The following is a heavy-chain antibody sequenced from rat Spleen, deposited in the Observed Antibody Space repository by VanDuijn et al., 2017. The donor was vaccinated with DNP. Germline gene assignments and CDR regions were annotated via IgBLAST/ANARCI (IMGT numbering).Heavy chain of an antibody. V-gene: IGHV2-6*01. CDR3: ARSDYSDGRFYYGYFDY. D-gene: IGHD1-12*02. Sequence: QVQLKESGPGLVQPSQTLSLTCTLSGFSLTSYSVAWVRQPPGKGLEWIAAMSGGGSIYYNSVLNSRLSISRDTSKSQVFLEMNSLQTEDTAMYFCARSDYSDGRFYYGYFDYWGQGVMVTVSS. J-gene: IGHJ2*01. CDR2: MSGGGSI. CDR1: GFSLTSYS.